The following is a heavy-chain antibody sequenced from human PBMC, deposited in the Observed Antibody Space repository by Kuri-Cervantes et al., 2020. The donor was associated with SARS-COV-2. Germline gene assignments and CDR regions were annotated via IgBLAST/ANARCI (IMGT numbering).Heavy chain of an antibody. V-gene: IGHV3-9*01. Sequence: SLKISCAASGFTFDDYAMHWVRQAPGKGLEWVSGISWNSGNIAYADSVKGRFTISRDTAKNSLFLQMNSLRTEDTALYYCAKDTGYDFSSFDYWGQGTLVTGSS. CDR3: AKDTGYDFSSFDY. D-gene: IGHD3/OR15-3a*01. CDR2: ISWNSGNI. CDR1: GFTFDDYA. J-gene: IGHJ4*02.